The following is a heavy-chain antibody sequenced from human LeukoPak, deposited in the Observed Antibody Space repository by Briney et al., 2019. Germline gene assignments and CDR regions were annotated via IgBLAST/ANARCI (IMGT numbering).Heavy chain of an antibody. V-gene: IGHV4-59*12. D-gene: IGHD5-12*01. CDR2: VYHSGSI. CDR1: GGSISSYS. J-gene: IGHJ4*02. Sequence: PSETLSLTCTVSGGSISSYSWNWIRQSPGKGLEWIGRVYHSGSINYNPSLKSRVTISVDTSKNQFSLNLSSVTAADTAVYYCVSAYGGYVVDYGGEGTLVFVSS. CDR3: VSAYGGYVVDY.